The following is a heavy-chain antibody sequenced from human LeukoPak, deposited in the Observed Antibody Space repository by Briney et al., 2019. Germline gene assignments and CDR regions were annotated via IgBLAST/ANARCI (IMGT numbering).Heavy chain of an antibody. CDR1: GYSFTSYW. Sequence: GESLKISFKGSGYSFTSYWIGWVRQMPGKGLEWMGIIYPGDSDTRYSPSFQGQVTISADKSISTAYLQWSSLKASDSAMYYCATNTMFRGIQAFDIWGQGTMVTVSS. CDR3: ATNTMFRGIQAFDI. V-gene: IGHV5-51*01. CDR2: IYPGDSDT. J-gene: IGHJ3*02. D-gene: IGHD3-10*01.